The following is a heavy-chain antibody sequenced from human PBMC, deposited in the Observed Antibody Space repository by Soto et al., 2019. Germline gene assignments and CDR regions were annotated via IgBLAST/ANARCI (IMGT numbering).Heavy chain of an antibody. CDR1: GYTFTGYY. D-gene: IGHD2-15*01. CDR3: ARDTPPLHSQSFDH. J-gene: IGHJ4*02. Sequence: ASVKVSCKASGYTFTGYYIHWVRQAPGQGPEWMGWINSNSGGTMYAEKFQGRVSMTRDASIRVVYLELSGLTSDDTAVYYCARDTPPLHSQSFDHWGQGALVTVSS. CDR2: INSNSGGT. V-gene: IGHV1-2*02.